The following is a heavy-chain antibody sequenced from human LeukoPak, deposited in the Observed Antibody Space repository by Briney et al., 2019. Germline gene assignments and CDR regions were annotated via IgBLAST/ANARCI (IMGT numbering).Heavy chain of an antibody. Sequence: ASETLSLTCTVSGGSISSGDYYWSWIRQPPGKGLEWIGYINGSGSTYYNPSLKSRVTISVDTSKNQFSLKLSSVTAADTAVYFCARGWIEGTAYFDYWGQGTLVTVSS. CDR2: INGSGST. J-gene: IGHJ4*02. D-gene: IGHD1-7*01. CDR3: ARGWIEGTAYFDY. V-gene: IGHV4-30-4*01. CDR1: GGSISSGDYY.